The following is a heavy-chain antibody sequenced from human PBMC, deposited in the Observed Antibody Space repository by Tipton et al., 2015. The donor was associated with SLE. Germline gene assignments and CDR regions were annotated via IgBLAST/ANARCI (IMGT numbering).Heavy chain of an antibody. CDR2: ISAYSGDT. CDR1: GYTFSNYG. CDR3: ARTSSGESSGYYAYFDY. Sequence: QVQLVQSGAEVKQPGASVRVSCKASGYTFSNYGVAWVRQAPGQGLEWVAWISAYSGDTKYAQKVQGRVTMTTDTSTSTAYLELRSLRSDGTAVYYCARTSSGESSGYYAYFDYWGQGTLVTVSS. J-gene: IGHJ4*02. V-gene: IGHV1-18*01. D-gene: IGHD3-22*01.